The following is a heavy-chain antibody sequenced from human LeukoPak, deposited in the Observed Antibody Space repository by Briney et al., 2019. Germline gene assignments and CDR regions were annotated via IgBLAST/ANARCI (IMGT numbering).Heavy chain of an antibody. D-gene: IGHD1/OR15-1a*01. CDR2: ISWNSDSI. CDR3: AKGGLYNWNRRGYYFDY. V-gene: IGHV3-9*01. J-gene: IGHJ4*02. Sequence: GGSLRLSCAASGFTFDDYAMHWVRQAPGKGLEWVSGISWNSDSIGYADSVKGRFTISRDNAKNSLYLQMNSLRAEDTALYYCAKGGLYNWNRRGYYFDYWGQGTLGTVSS. CDR1: GFTFDDYA.